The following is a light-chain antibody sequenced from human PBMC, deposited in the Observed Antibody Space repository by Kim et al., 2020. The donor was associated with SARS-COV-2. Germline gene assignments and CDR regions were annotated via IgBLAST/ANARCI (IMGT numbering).Light chain of an antibody. CDR1: QSISSW. CDR3: QQYNSYSPRYS. J-gene: IGKJ2*03. CDR2: KAS. V-gene: IGKV1-5*03. Sequence: SVGDRVTITCRASQSISSWLALYQQKPGKAPKLLIYKASSLESGVPSRFSGSGSGTEFTLTISSLQPDDFATYYCQQYNSYSPRYSFGQGTKLEI.